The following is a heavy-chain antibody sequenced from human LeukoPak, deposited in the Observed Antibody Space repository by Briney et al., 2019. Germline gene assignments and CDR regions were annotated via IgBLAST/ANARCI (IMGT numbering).Heavy chain of an antibody. CDR1: GFTFSSYG. Sequence: GGSLRLSCAASGFTFSSYGTPWVRQAPGKGLEWVAVIWYDGSNKYYADSVKGRFTISRDNSKNTLYLQMNSLRAEDTAVYYCAREDYDILTGYDYYYYYGMDVWGQGTTVTVSS. V-gene: IGHV3-33*01. CDR2: IWYDGSNK. J-gene: IGHJ6*02. CDR3: AREDYDILTGYDYYYYYGMDV. D-gene: IGHD3-9*01.